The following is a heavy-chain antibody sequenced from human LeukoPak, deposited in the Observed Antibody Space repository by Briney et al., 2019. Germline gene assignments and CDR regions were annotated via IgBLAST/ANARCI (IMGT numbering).Heavy chain of an antibody. D-gene: IGHD6-13*01. Sequence: ASVKVSCKASGYTFTSYAMHWVRQAPGQRLEWMGWINAGNGNTEYSQKFQGRVTITRDTSASTAYMELSSLRSEDTAVYYCARGRIAAAGMYYWGQGTLVTVSS. CDR2: INAGNGNT. J-gene: IGHJ4*02. CDR3: ARGRIAAAGMYY. CDR1: GYTFTSYA. V-gene: IGHV1-3*01.